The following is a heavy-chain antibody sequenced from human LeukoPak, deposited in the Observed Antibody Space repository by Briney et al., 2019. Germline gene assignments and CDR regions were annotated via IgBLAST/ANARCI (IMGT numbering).Heavy chain of an antibody. D-gene: IGHD4-11*01. J-gene: IGHJ4*02. Sequence: GGSLRLSCAVSGFTFSSYAMSWVRQAPGKGLEWVSAISGSGGSTYYADSVKGRFTISRDNAKNSLYLQMNSLRAEDTAVYYCARLGNYDSNFDYWGQGTLVTVSS. V-gene: IGHV3-23*01. CDR3: ARLGNYDSNFDY. CDR1: GFTFSSYA. CDR2: ISGSGGST.